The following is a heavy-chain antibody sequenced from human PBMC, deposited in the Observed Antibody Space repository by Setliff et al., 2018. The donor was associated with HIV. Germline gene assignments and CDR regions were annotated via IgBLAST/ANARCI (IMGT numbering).Heavy chain of an antibody. Sequence: GASVKVSCKASGYTFTGYYIYWVRQAPGQGLEWMGWINPHSGGTNYAQKFQGRVTMTRDTSISTASMELSRLRSDDTAVHYCARGAYYYDTSGYPRDPFDLWGQGTMVTVSS. CDR3: ARGAYYYDTSGYPRDPFDL. V-gene: IGHV1-2*02. CDR1: GYTFTGYY. CDR2: INPHSGGT. D-gene: IGHD3-22*01. J-gene: IGHJ3*01.